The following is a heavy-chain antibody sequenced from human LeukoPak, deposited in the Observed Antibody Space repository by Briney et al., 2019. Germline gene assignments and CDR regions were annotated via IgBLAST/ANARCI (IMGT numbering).Heavy chain of an antibody. D-gene: IGHD1-26*01. CDR2: ISSSSSYI. Sequence: GGSLRLSCAAGGFSFSSYSMNWVRQAPGKGLEWVSSISSSSSYIYYADSVKGRFTISRDNAKNSLYLQMNSLRAEDTAVYYCARMWELLENYYYYYYMDVWGKGTTVTVSS. J-gene: IGHJ6*03. V-gene: IGHV3-21*01. CDR3: ARMWELLENYYYYYYMDV. CDR1: GFSFSSYS.